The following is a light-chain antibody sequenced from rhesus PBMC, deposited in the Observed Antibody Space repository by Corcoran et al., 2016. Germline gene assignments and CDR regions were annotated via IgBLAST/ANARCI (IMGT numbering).Light chain of an antibody. J-gene: IGKJ2*01. Sequence: DIQMTQSPSSLSASVGDTVTITCRASQGIGSDLNWFQQKPGKAPKFLIYAASSLDSGVPSRFSGSGSGTEVTLTISILQPEDFAAYFCLQYNSYPYTFGQGTTVEIK. V-gene: IGKV1-28*02. CDR2: AAS. CDR3: LQYNSYPYT. CDR1: QGIGSD.